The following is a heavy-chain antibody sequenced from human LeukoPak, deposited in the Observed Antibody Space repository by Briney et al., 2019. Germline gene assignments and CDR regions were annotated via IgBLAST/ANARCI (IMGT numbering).Heavy chain of an antibody. D-gene: IGHD3-10*01. J-gene: IGHJ4*02. CDR3: AREVMDYYGSGSSYYFDY. CDR1: GFTFSSYW. CDR2: INSDGSST. Sequence: GGSLRLSCAASGFTFSSYWMHWVRQAPGKGLVWVSRINSDGSSTSYADSVKGRFTISRDNAKNSLYLQMNSLRAEDTAVYYCAREVMDYYGSGSSYYFDYWGQGTLVTVSS. V-gene: IGHV3-74*01.